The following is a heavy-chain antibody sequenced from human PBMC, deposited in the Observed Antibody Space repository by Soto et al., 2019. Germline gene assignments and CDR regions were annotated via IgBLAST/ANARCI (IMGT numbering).Heavy chain of an antibody. CDR2: IYHDGDT. CDR3: ARSPSAARPYNGFDA. D-gene: IGHD6-6*01. Sequence: QLQLQASGSGLVKPSQTLSLTCAVSGVSISSGGYSWSWIRQPPGKGLEWIGYIYHDGDTYYNPSRNSRVPFSVDRSKTQCSLKLSSVTAADTAVYSCARSPSAARPYNGFDAWGQGTLVTVSS. J-gene: IGHJ5*02. CDR1: GVSISSGGYS. V-gene: IGHV4-30-2*01.